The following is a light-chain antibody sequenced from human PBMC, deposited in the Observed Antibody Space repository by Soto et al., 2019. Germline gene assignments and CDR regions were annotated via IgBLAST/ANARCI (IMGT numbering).Light chain of an antibody. Sequence: IVLTQSPGTLSLSPWERATLSCRASQSVSSSYLAWYQRKPGQAPRLLIYGASSRATGVPARFSGRGSGTEFTLTISSLQSEDFAVYYCQQYTNWPPNTFGQGTRLEIK. CDR1: QSVSSSY. CDR3: QQYTNWPPNT. J-gene: IGKJ5*01. V-gene: IGKV3-15*01. CDR2: GAS.